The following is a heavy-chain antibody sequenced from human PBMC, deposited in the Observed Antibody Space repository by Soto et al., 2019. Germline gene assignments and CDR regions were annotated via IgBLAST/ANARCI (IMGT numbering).Heavy chain of an antibody. J-gene: IGHJ1*01. CDR3: ARLQIYDTRAAPTPIFHP. V-gene: IGHV4-39*01. Sequence: QLQESGPGLVKPSETLSLTCTVSGGSFTSTNYFWGWIRQPPGKGLEWIGYMYYNGNTFYSPSRKSRVTMSADTSKKQFSLDLSTATAADTAMYYCARLQIYDTRAAPTPIFHPWGLGAMVTVSS. D-gene: IGHD3-3*01. CDR1: GGSFTSTNYF. CDR2: MYYNGNT.